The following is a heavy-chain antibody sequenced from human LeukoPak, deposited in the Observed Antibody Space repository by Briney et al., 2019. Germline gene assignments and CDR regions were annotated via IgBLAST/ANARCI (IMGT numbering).Heavy chain of an antibody. CDR3: ARDYDFWSGYSRGGGGDYCYYMDV. CDR2: ISSSSSYI. Sequence: GGSLRLSCAASGFTFSSYSMNWVRQAPGKGLEWVSSISSSSSYIYYADSVKGRFTISRDNAKNSLYLQMNSLRAEDTAVYYCARDYDFWSGYSRGGGGDYCYYMDVWGKGTTVTVSS. V-gene: IGHV3-21*01. CDR1: GFTFSSYS. D-gene: IGHD3-3*01. J-gene: IGHJ6*03.